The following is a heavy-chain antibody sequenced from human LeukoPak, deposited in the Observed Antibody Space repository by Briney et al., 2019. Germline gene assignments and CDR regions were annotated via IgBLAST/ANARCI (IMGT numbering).Heavy chain of an antibody. CDR3: ARALLWSGYYYNGMDV. J-gene: IGHJ6*02. CDR2: ISYGGSNK. D-gene: IGHD3-3*01. V-gene: IGHV3-30-3*01. CDR1: GFTFSSYA. Sequence: GGSLRLSCAASGFTFSSYAMHWVRQAPGKGLEWVAVISYGGSNKYYADSVKGRFTISRDNSRNTLYLQMNSLRAEDTAVYYCARALLWSGYYYNGMDVWGQGTTVTVSS.